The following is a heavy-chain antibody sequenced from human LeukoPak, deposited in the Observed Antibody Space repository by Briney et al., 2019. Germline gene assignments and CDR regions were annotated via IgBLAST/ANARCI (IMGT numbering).Heavy chain of an antibody. CDR1: GGTFCSYA. Sequence: ASVKVSCKASGGTFCSYAISWVRQAPGQGLEWMGRIIPIFGIANYAQKFQGRVTITADKSTSTAYMELSSLRSEDTAVYYCARDTSLYSSSSSHYFDYWGQGTLVTVSS. V-gene: IGHV1-69*04. CDR3: ARDTSLYSSSSSHYFDY. J-gene: IGHJ4*02. CDR2: IIPIFGIA. D-gene: IGHD6-6*01.